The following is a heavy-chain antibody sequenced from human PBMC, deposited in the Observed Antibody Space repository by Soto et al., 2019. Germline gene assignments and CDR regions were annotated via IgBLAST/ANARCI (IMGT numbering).Heavy chain of an antibody. CDR2: IYYSGST. D-gene: IGHD3-22*01. Sequence: SETLSLTCTVSGGSISSSSYYWGWIRQPPGKGLEWIGSIYYSGSTYYNPSLKSRVTISVDTSKNQFSLKLSSVTAADTAVYYCARVRGVVVITGFDYWGQGTLVTVSS. CDR1: GGSISSSSYY. V-gene: IGHV4-39*01. CDR3: ARVRGVVVITGFDY. J-gene: IGHJ4*02.